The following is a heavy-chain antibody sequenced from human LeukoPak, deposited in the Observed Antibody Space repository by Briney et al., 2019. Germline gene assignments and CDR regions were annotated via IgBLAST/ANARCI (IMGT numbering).Heavy chain of an antibody. Sequence: GGSLRLSCAASGFTFTRSWMTWVRQAPGKGLEWVANIKQDGSEKYYVDSVKGRFTISRDNAKNSLYLQMNSLRAEDTAVYYCARAEWLLNSYYFDYWGQGTLVTVSS. CDR2: IKQDGSEK. CDR1: GFTFTRSW. CDR3: ARAEWLLNSYYFDY. V-gene: IGHV3-7*04. D-gene: IGHD3-3*01. J-gene: IGHJ4*02.